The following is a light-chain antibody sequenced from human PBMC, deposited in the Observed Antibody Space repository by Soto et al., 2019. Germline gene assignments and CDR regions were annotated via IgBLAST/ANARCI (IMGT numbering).Light chain of an antibody. Sequence: LTHPASVSGSPGQSITISCTGTSSDVGGYDYVSWYQQHPGKAPRLMIYKASNRPSGVSHRFSGSRSGNTASLTISGLQAEDEADYYCSSYTSGSTLYVFGTGTKV. CDR3: SSYTSGSTLYV. J-gene: IGLJ1*01. CDR2: KAS. CDR1: SSDVGGYDY. V-gene: IGLV2-14*01.